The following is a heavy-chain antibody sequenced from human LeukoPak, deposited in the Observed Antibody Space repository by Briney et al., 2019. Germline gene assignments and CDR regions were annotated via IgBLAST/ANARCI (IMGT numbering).Heavy chain of an antibody. CDR3: ARHRAYSSSSPFDY. J-gene: IGHJ4*02. CDR1: GGSISSLY. CDR2: IYYTGST. D-gene: IGHD6-6*01. V-gene: IGHV4-59*08. Sequence: ASETLSLTCSVSGGSISSLYWSWIRQPPGKGLEWIGYIYYTGSTNYNTSLKSRVTMFVDMSKNQFSLRLSSVTAADTAVYYCARHRAYSSSSPFDYWGQGTLVTVSS.